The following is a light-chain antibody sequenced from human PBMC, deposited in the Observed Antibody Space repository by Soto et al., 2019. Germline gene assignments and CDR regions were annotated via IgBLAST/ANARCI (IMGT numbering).Light chain of an antibody. CDR1: SSDVGGYNS. J-gene: IGLJ1*01. Sequence: PELTNPPSGYGSHGRSVPISSTKTSSDVGGYNSVSWYQQHPGKAPRLMSYEVSERPSGVPDRFSGSKSGNTASLTVSGIQAEDEADYYCSSYAGSNNYVFGIGTK. CDR3: SSYAGSNNYV. CDR2: EVS. V-gene: IGLV2-8*01.